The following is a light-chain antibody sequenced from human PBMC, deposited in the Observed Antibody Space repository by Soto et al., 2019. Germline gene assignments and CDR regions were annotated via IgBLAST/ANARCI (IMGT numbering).Light chain of an antibody. CDR2: GAS. V-gene: IGKV3-15*01. J-gene: IGKJ1*01. CDR1: QSVSSN. CDR3: QQYNNWPTWT. Sequence: EIVMTQSPATLSVSPGERATLSCRASQSVSSNLAWYQQKPGQAPRLLIYGASTRATGSPARFSGSGSGTEFTLTISSPQSEDFAVYYCQQYNNWPTWTFGQGTKVEIK.